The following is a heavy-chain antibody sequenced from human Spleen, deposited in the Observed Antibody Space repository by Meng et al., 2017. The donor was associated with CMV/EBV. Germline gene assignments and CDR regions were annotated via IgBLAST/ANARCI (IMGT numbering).Heavy chain of an antibody. V-gene: IGHV3-30*19. D-gene: IGHD5-12*01. CDR2: LSFDGISK. Sequence: GGSLRLSCAVSGFTFSDYVVHWVRQAPGKGLEWVAILSFDGISKYYADSVKGRFTVSRDTSKKTMFLQMNSLRPEDTAIYYCARDPVRYSAFDYGMDVWGQGTTVTVSS. CDR1: GFTFSDYV. CDR3: ARDPVRYSAFDYGMDV. J-gene: IGHJ6*02.